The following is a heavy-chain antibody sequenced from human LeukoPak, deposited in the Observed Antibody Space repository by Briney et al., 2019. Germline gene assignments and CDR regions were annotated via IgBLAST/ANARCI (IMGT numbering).Heavy chain of an antibody. V-gene: IGHV4-39*01. D-gene: IGHD4-17*01. CDR3: ARPSGVYGDFGY. J-gene: IGHJ4*02. Sequence: SETPSPTCTVSGGSINNVDAYWAWIRQPPGEGLEWIGSVYFNGATYYNPSLKSRLTMSVDTSKNQFSLKLTSVTAADTAVYYCARPSGVYGDFGYWGQGTLVTVSS. CDR2: VYFNGAT. CDR1: GGSINNVDAY.